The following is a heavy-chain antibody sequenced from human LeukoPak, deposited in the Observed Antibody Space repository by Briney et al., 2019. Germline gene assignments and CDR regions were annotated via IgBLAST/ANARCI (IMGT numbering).Heavy chain of an antibody. Sequence: PGGSLRLSCVASGFTLTTDGMLWVRQAPGKGLQWVAFMRSDGTSKYYGDSVEGRFTISRDNSKSTLYLLMNSLSAEDTGIYYCAKDRPIKGGFDPWGQGTPVTVSS. D-gene: IGHD3-16*01. J-gene: IGHJ5*02. CDR2: MRSDGTSK. CDR3: AKDRPIKGGFDP. V-gene: IGHV3-30*02. CDR1: GFTLTTDG.